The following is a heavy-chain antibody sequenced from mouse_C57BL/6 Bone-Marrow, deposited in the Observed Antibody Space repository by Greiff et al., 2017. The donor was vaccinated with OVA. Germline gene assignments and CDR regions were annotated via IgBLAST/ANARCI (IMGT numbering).Heavy chain of an antibody. Sequence: VQLQQPGAELVKPGASVKLSCKASGYTFTSYWMQWVKQRPGQGLEWIGEIDPSDSYTNYNHKFKGKATLTVDTSSSTAYMQLSSLTSEDSAVYYCARGRGAMDYWGQGTSVTVSS. V-gene: IGHV1-50*01. CDR3: ARGRGAMDY. CDR1: GYTFTSYW. J-gene: IGHJ4*01. CDR2: IDPSDSYT.